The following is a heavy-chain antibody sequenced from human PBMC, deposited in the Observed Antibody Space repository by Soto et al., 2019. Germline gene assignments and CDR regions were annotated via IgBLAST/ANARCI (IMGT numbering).Heavy chain of an antibody. CDR1: GYSFDNYW. CDR3: ARNQLRQFYYGMDV. CDR2: IYPGDSDT. D-gene: IGHD3-10*01. J-gene: IGHJ6*02. Sequence: PGESLKISCKGFGYSFDNYWIGWVRQMPGKGLKWMGVIYPGDSDTRYSPSFQGQVTISADKFISTAYLQWRSLEASDTAMYYCARNQLRQFYYGMDVWGQGTTVTVSS. V-gene: IGHV5-51*01.